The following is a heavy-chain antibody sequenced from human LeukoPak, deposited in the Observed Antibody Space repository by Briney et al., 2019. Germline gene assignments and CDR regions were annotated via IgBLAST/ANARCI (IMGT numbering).Heavy chain of an antibody. CDR2: IWYDGSDK. Sequence: PGMSLRLSCAASGFTFSNYGMHWVRQAPGKGLEWVAVIWYDGSDKYYADSVRGRFTISRDNSKNTLYLQMNSLRAEDTAVYYCARKYSSGWYGNWFDPWAREPWSPSPQ. D-gene: IGHD6-19*01. V-gene: IGHV3-33*01. CDR3: ARKYSSGWYGNWFDP. J-gene: IGHJ5*02. CDR1: GFTFSNYG.